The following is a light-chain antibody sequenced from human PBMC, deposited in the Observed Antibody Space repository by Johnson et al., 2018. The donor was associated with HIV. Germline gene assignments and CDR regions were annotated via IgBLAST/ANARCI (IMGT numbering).Light chain of an antibody. Sequence: QSVLTQPPSVSAAPGQKVTISCSGSSSNIGNNYVSWYQQLPGTAPKLLIYDNNQRPSGIPDRFSGSKSGTSATLGITGLQTGDEADYYSGTWDSSLSAYYVFGTGTKVTVL. CDR2: DNN. V-gene: IGLV1-51*01. CDR1: SSNIGNNY. J-gene: IGLJ1*01. CDR3: GTWDSSLSAYYV.